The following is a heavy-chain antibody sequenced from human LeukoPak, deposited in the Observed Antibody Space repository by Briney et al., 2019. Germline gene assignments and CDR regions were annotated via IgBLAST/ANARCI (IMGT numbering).Heavy chain of an antibody. D-gene: IGHD3-22*01. CDR3: ARTPIHYDSSGSTWGAFDI. J-gene: IGHJ3*02. Sequence: ASVKVSCKASGYTFTGYYMHWVRQAPGQGLEWMGWINPNSGGTNYAQEFQGRVTMTRDTSISTAYMELSRLISDDTAVYYCARTPIHYDSSGSTWGAFDIWGQGTMVTVSS. CDR2: INPNSGGT. V-gene: IGHV1-2*02. CDR1: GYTFTGYY.